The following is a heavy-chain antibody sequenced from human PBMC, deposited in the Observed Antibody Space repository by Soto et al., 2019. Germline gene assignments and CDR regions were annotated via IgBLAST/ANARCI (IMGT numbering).Heavy chain of an antibody. CDR1: GFTFSSYA. CDR2: ISGSGGST. Sequence: VGSLRLSCAASGFTFSSYAMSWVRQAPGKGLEWVSAISGSGGSTYYADSVKGRFTISRDNSKNTLYLQMNSLRAEDTAVYYCAKDQPIFGVVIIYYYYGMDVWGQGTTVTVSS. V-gene: IGHV3-23*01. CDR3: AKDQPIFGVVIIYYYYGMDV. J-gene: IGHJ6*02. D-gene: IGHD3-3*01.